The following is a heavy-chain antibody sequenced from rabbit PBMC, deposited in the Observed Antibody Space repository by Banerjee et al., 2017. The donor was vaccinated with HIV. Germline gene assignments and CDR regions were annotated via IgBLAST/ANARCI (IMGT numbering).Heavy chain of an antibody. CDR3: ARDRYSYDDYGDPISSTRLDL. CDR2: IDPVFGST. Sequence: QLKESGGGLVQPRGSLTLSRKASGFDFSSYYMSWVRQAPGKGLEWHGYIDPVFGSTDYASWVNGRFTISSHNAQNTLYLQLNSLTAADTATYFCARDRYSYDDYGDPISSTRLDLWGQGTLVTVS. V-gene: IGHV1S7*01. J-gene: IGHJ3*01. D-gene: IGHD2-1*01. CDR1: GFDFSSYY.